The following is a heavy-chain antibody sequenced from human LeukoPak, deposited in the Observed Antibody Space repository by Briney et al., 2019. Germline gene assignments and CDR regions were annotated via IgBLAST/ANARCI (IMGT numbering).Heavy chain of an antibody. Sequence: SETLSLTCAVSGNSISSGYYWGWIRQPPGKGLEWIGSIYDSGTTYYNPSLKSRATISIDTSKNQFSLKLTSLTAADTAVYYCARNGYYPSWFDPWGQGTLVTVSS. CDR2: IYDSGTT. D-gene: IGHD3-22*01. V-gene: IGHV4-38-2*01. CDR1: GNSISSGYY. CDR3: ARNGYYPSWFDP. J-gene: IGHJ5*02.